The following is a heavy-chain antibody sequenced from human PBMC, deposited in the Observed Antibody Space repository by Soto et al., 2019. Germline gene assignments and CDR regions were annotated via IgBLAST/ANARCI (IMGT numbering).Heavy chain of an antibody. CDR2: INPSGGYT. V-gene: IGHV1-46*01. D-gene: IGHD6-19*01. CDR1: GYTFTSFY. Sequence: ASVKVSCKASGYTFTSFYVHWVRQAPGEGLEWMGMINPSGGYTKYAQRFQGRVTMTRDTSTSTVYMELSSLRSEDTAVYYCAREMGGIAVAGQSHFDYWGQGTLVTVSS. J-gene: IGHJ4*02. CDR3: AREMGGIAVAGQSHFDY.